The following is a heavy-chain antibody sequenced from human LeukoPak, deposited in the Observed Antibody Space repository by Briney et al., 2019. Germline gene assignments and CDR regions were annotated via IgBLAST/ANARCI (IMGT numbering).Heavy chain of an antibody. V-gene: IGHV3-48*02. CDR1: DFNYRTCR. CDR3: ARVGVGDWGSVWDH. D-gene: IGHD3-16*01. CDR2: GRSGGSVT. Sequence: AGPLRLPHGASDFNYRTCRMLWLRQTPATGVEGIWCGRSGGSVTRDAESVKGRFSISRDNDKNSLFLQMNSLKDEDTAVYYCARVGVGDWGSVWDHWGQGVRVTVSS. J-gene: IGHJ4*02.